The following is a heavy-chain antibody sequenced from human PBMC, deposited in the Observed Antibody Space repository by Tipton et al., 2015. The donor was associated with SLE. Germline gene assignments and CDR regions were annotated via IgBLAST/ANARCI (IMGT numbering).Heavy chain of an antibody. Sequence: TLSLTCTVSGGSISGYYWSWIRQPPGKGLEWIGEINRSGSTNYNPSLKSRVTISVDTSKNQFSLKLSSVTAADTAVYYCAREGGDDYGVYNWFDPWGQGTLVTVSS. CDR3: AREGGDDYGVYNWFDP. D-gene: IGHD4-17*01. CDR1: GGSISGYY. CDR2: INRSGST. J-gene: IGHJ5*02. V-gene: IGHV4-34*01.